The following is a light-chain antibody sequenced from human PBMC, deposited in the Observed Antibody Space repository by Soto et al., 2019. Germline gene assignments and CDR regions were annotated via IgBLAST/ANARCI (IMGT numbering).Light chain of an antibody. CDR3: QQYGSAPPT. CDR2: GAS. CDR1: QSVRSSY. V-gene: IGKV3-20*01. J-gene: IGKJ1*01. Sequence: EIVLTQSPGTLSLSPGERATLSCRASQSVRSSYLAWYQQKPRQAPRLLIYGASSRATGIPDRFSGSRSGTVFTLTISRLEPEDVAVYDCQQYGSAPPTCGQGTKVDIK.